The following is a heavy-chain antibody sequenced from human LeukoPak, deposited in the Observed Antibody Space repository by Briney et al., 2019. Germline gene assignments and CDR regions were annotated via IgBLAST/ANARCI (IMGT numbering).Heavy chain of an antibody. D-gene: IGHD3-3*01. CDR3: ARGAYDFWSGYYSSPYYMDV. V-gene: IGHV1-8*03. CDR1: GYTFTSYD. J-gene: IGHJ6*03. CDR2: MNPNSGNT. Sequence: ASVKVSCKASGYTFTSYDINWVRQATGQGLEWMGWMNPNSGNTGYAQKFQGRVTITRNTSISTAYMELSSLRSEDTAVYYCARGAYDFWSGYYSSPYYMDVWGKGTTVTVSS.